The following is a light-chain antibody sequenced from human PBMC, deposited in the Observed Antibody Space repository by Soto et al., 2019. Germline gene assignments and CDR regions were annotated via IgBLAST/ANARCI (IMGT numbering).Light chain of an antibody. CDR3: CSYAGSSIPYV. Sequence: QSALTQPASVSGSPGQSITISCTGTSSDVGSYNLVSWYQQHPGKAPKLMIYEVSKRPSGVSNRFSGSKSGNTASLTISGLQAEDEADYYCCSYAGSSIPYVFGPGTKLTVL. J-gene: IGLJ1*01. CDR1: SSDVGSYNL. CDR2: EVS. V-gene: IGLV2-23*02.